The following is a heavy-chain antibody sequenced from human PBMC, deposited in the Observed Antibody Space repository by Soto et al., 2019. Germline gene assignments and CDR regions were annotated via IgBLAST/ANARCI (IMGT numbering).Heavy chain of an antibody. V-gene: IGHV4-59*01. J-gene: IGHJ6*02. CDR2: IYYSGSS. Sequence: SATLSLTCTVSGGSISSDYWSWIRQPPGKGLEWIGYIYYSGSSNYNPSLRSRVTMSLDTSKNQFSLKLSSVTAADTAVYYCARGREDSHADLRYFDWLSSRPYYYYGMDVWGQRTTVTVSS. CDR1: GGSISSDY. D-gene: IGHD3-9*01. CDR3: ARGREDSHADLRYFDWLSSRPYYYYGMDV.